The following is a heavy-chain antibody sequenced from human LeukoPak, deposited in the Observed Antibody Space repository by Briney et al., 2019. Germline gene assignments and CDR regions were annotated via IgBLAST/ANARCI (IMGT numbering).Heavy chain of an antibody. CDR3: ASLGFYGSGTY. Sequence: SETLSLTCTVSGGSISSYYWSWIRQPPGKGLEWIGEINHSGSTNYNPSLKSRVTISVDTSKNQFSLKLSSVTAADTAVSYCASLGFYGSGTYWGQGTLVTVSS. CDR1: GGSISSYY. J-gene: IGHJ4*02. V-gene: IGHV4-34*01. D-gene: IGHD3-10*01. CDR2: INHSGST.